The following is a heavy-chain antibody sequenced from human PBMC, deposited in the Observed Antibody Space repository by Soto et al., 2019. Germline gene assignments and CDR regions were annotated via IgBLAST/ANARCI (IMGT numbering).Heavy chain of an antibody. CDR3: AKARCTTSNCYVPDY. J-gene: IGHJ4*02. D-gene: IGHD2-8*01. CDR1: GFSFSTYT. CDR2: ISGSGGSP. V-gene: IGHV3-23*01. Sequence: EVQLLESGGGLVQPGGSLRLSCAASGFSFSTYTMSWVRRAPGKGLEWVSAISGSGGSPSYADSVQGRFTISRDNPKKTLYLQMNILRGEDTAVYYCAKARCTTSNCYVPDYWGQGTLVTVSS.